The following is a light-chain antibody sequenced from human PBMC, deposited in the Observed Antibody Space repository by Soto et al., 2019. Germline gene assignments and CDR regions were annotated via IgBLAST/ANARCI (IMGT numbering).Light chain of an antibody. J-gene: IGKJ2*01. Sequence: DIQMTQSPSSLSASVGDRVTITCQASQDISNYLNWYQQKPGKAPKLLIYDASNLETGVPSRFSGSGSWTDFTFTISSLQPDDIAPSYCQQYDNLPMYTFGPGTKLEIK. CDR2: DAS. CDR3: QQYDNLPMYT. V-gene: IGKV1-33*01. CDR1: QDISNY.